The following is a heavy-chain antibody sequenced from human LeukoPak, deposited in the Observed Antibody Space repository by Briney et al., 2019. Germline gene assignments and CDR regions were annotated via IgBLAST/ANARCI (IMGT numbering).Heavy chain of an antibody. D-gene: IGHD3-22*01. V-gene: IGHV4-34*01. J-gene: IGHJ3*02. Sequence: PSETLSLTCAVYGGSFSGYYWSWIRQPPGKGLEWIGEINHSGSTNYNPSLKSRVTISVDTSKNQFSLKLSSVTAADTAVYYCASTYDSSGSIDAFDIWGQGTMVTVSS. CDR2: INHSGST. CDR3: ASTYDSSGSIDAFDI. CDR1: GGSFSGYY.